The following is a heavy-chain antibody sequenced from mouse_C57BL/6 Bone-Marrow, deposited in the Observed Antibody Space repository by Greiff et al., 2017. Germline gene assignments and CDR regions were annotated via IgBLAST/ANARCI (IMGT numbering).Heavy chain of an antibody. V-gene: IGHV14-3*01. CDR3: ARRRQLRPWFAY. J-gene: IGHJ3*01. D-gene: IGHD3-2*02. Sequence: EVQLQESVAELVRPGASVKLSCTASGFNIKNTYMHWVKQRPEQGLEWIGRIDPANGNTKYAPTFQGKATLTADTSSNTAYLQLSSLTSEDTAIYYCARRRQLRPWFAYWGQGTLVTVSA. CDR2: IDPANGNT. CDR1: GFNIKNTY.